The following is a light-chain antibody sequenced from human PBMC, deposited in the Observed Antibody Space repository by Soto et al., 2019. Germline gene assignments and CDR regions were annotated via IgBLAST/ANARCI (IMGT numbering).Light chain of an antibody. CDR2: GNS. Sequence: QSVLTQPPSVSGAPGQRVTISCTGSSSNIGAGYDVHWYQQLPGTAPKLLIYGNSNRPSGVPDRFSGSKSGTSASLAITGIPAEAEADYYCQSYDRSLSGVFCGGTKLTLL. CDR1: SSNIGAGYD. CDR3: QSYDRSLSGV. J-gene: IGLJ3*02. V-gene: IGLV1-40*01.